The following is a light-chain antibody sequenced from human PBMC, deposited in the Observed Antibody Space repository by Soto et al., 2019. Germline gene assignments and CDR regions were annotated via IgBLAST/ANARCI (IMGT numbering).Light chain of an antibody. V-gene: IGKV3-20*01. Sequence: EVVVTQSPATLSVSPGERVTLSCRASQSVSSSLAWYQQKPGQAPRLLIHGASIRATGVPARFSGSGSGTDFTLTISRLEPEDFAVYYCQQYGSSPPFGQGTRLEIK. CDR2: GAS. J-gene: IGKJ5*01. CDR1: QSVSSS. CDR3: QQYGSSPP.